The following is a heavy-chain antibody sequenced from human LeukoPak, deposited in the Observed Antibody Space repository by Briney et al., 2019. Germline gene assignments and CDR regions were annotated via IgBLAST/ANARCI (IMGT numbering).Heavy chain of an antibody. CDR2: INPSGGST. V-gene: IGHV1-46*01. D-gene: IGHD6-13*01. CDR1: GYTFTSYY. J-gene: IGHJ6*03. CDR3: ARAGRVAAAGTEGYYYMDV. Sequence: ASVKVSCKASGYTFTSYYMHWVRQAPGQGLEWMGIINPSGGSTSYAQKFQGRVTMTRDMSTSTVYMELSSLRSEDTAVYYCARAGRVAAAGTEGYYYMDVWGKGTTVTVSS.